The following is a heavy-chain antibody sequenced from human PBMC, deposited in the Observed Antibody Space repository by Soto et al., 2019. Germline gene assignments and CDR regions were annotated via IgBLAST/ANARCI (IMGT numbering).Heavy chain of an antibody. CDR1: GFSFRSDS. CDR3: ARDPPTGTTLEWADS. Sequence: XVSLRLSCAASGFSFRSDSMGGVRQAPGKGLEWVSSISSSGSFKNYADSVKGRFTISRDNAKNSLYLLLSGLKEEDTAVYYCARDPPTGTTLEWADSWGQGTLVTVSS. D-gene: IGHD1-7*01. V-gene: IGHV3-21*01. CDR2: ISSSGSFK. J-gene: IGHJ4*02.